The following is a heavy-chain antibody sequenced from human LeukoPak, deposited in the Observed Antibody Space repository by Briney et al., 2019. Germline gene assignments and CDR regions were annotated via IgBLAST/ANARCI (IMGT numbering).Heavy chain of an antibody. J-gene: IGHJ5*02. CDR3: ARVLGYCSSTSCPNWFDP. D-gene: IGHD2-2*01. CDR1: GGSISSYY. CDR2: IYYSGST. Sequence: SETLSLTCTVSGGSISSYYWSWIRQPPGKGLEWIGYIYYSGSTNYNPSLKSRVTMSVDTSKNQFSLKLSSVTAADTAVYYCARVLGYCSSTSCPNWFDPWGQGTLVTVSS. V-gene: IGHV4-59*12.